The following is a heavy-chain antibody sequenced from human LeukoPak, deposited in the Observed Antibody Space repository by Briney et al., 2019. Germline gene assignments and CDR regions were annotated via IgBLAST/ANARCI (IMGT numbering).Heavy chain of an antibody. J-gene: IGHJ4*02. CDR1: GGSISSSSYY. CDR2: IYYSGST. Sequence: PSETLSLTCTVSGGSISSSSYYWGWIRQPPGKGLEWIGSIYYSGSTYYNPSLKSRVTISVDTSKNQFSLKLSSVTAADTAVYYCAREGHKDTAMESFDYWGQGTLVTVSS. D-gene: IGHD5-18*01. CDR3: AREGHKDTAMESFDY. V-gene: IGHV4-39*07.